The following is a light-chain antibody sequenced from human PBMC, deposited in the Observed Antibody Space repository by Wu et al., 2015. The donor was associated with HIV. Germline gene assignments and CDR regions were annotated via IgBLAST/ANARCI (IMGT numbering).Light chain of an antibody. CDR3: QQGSSLPLT. CDR2: TAS. CDR1: QAISSW. V-gene: IGKV1-12*01. Sequence: DIQMTQSPSFVSASVGDRVTITCRASQAISSWLAWYQQRPGTAPKLLIYTASILQSGVPSRFSGSGSGTDFTLTISSLQPEDFATYYCQQGSSLPLTFGGGTKVEIQ. J-gene: IGKJ4*01.